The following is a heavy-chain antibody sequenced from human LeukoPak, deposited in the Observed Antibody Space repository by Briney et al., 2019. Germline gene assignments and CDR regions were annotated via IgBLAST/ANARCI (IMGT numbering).Heavy chain of an antibody. CDR2: IYSDGST. J-gene: IGHJ4*02. V-gene: IGHV3-53*01. D-gene: IGHD3-9*01. Sequence: GGSLRLSCAASGFDVSRYYMTWVRQPPGKGLEWVSVIYSDGSTYYADSVKGRFTISRDNAKNSLYLQMNSLRAEDTAVYYCAREHSYLDILTGNEAEYYFDYWGQGTLVTVSS. CDR1: GFDVSRYY. CDR3: AREHSYLDILTGNEAEYYFDY.